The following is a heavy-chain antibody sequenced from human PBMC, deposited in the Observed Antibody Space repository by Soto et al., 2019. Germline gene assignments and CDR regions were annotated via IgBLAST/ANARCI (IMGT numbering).Heavy chain of an antibody. Sequence: QVQLVQSGAEVKKPGSSVKVSCKASGGTFSSYAISWVRQAPGQGLEWMGVIIPIFGTADYAQKFQGRVTITADESTSTAYMELSRLRSEDTAVYYCATNYRSGGSYYYYGVDVWGQGTTVTVSS. CDR3: ATNYRSGGSYYYYGVDV. J-gene: IGHJ6*02. V-gene: IGHV1-69*12. CDR1: GGTFSSYA. D-gene: IGHD6-19*01. CDR2: IIPIFGTA.